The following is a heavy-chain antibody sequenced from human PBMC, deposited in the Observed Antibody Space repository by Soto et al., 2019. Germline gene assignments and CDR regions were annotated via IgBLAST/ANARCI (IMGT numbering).Heavy chain of an antibody. CDR1: GFNFSNYG. D-gene: IGHD6-19*01. Sequence: EVQLLESGGGLVQPGGSLRLSCAASGFNFSNYGMSWVRQAPGKGLECVSGITGSGDRTSYADSVKGRFTVSRDNSQKTVSLQMNSLRVEDSAIYYCAKGYSSGWHSSLSSWGQGTLVTVSS. J-gene: IGHJ5*02. CDR3: AKGYSSGWHSSLSS. CDR2: ITGSGDRT. V-gene: IGHV3-23*01.